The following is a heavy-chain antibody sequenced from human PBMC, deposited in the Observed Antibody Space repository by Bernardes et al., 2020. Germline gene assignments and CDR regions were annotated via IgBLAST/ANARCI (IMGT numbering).Heavy chain of an antibody. CDR1: GFSFTTYW. J-gene: IGHJ1*01. CDR3: ARHRMTTRAEYFQH. CDR2: IDPSDSYT. Sequence: GESLKISCEGSGFSFTTYWISWVRQMPGKGLEWMGRIDPSDSYTNYSPSFQGHVTISADKSISTAYLQWSSLKASDTAMYYCARHRMTTRAEYFQHWGQGTLVTVSS. V-gene: IGHV5-10-1*01. D-gene: IGHD4-17*01.